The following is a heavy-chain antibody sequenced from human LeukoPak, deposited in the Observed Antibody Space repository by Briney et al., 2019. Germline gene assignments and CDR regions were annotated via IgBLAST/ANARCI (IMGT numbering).Heavy chain of an antibody. CDR2: ISAYNGNT. J-gene: IGHJ4*02. Sequence: GASVTVSFTASGYTFTIYGISWVRQAPGQGLEWMGWISAYNGNTNRAQKFQGRVTMTTDTSTSTAYMELRSLRSDDTAVYYCARAIAAAATGDYWGQGTLVTVSS. CDR3: ARAIAAAATGDY. V-gene: IGHV1-18*01. D-gene: IGHD6-13*01. CDR1: GYTFTIYG.